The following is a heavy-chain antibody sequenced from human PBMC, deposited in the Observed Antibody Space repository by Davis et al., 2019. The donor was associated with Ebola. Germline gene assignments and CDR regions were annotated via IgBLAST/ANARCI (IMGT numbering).Heavy chain of an antibody. J-gene: IGHJ6*01. D-gene: IGHD1-26*01. CDR1: VGSFSGYY. CDR3: ARDGRFHYGMDV. Sequence: SETLSLTCAVYVGSFSGYYWTYIRQPPGKGLEWIEEINHSGSTKYNPSLKSRVTISIDTSKNQFSLKLSSVTAADTAVYYCARDGRFHYGMDVWGQGTTVTVSS. V-gene: IGHV4-34*01. CDR2: INHSGST.